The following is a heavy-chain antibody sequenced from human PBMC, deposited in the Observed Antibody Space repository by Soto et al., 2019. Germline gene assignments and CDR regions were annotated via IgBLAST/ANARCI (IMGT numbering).Heavy chain of an antibody. CDR1: GGSISSSSYY. J-gene: IGHJ5*02. CDR3: ANGVCSGGSCYSWPNWFDP. D-gene: IGHD2-15*01. V-gene: IGHV4-39*01. Sequence: SETLSLTCTVSGGSISSSSYYWGWIRQPPGKGLEWIGSIYYSGSTYYNPSLKSRVTISVDTSKNQFSLKLSSVTAADTAVYYCANGVCSGGSCYSWPNWFDPWGQGTLVTVSS. CDR2: IYYSGST.